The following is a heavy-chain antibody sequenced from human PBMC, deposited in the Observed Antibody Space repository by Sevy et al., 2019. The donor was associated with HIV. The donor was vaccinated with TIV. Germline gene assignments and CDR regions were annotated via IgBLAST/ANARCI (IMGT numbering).Heavy chain of an antibody. CDR1: GFTFSTYA. Sequence: GGSLRLSCAASGFTFSTYAMHWVRQAPGKGLEWVAVISYDGSNTYYADSVKGRFTISRYSSKNTLYLQMNSLRAEDTAVYFCARDGGYDSRGYDLSNYWGQGTLVTVSS. J-gene: IGHJ4*02. CDR2: ISYDGSNT. CDR3: ARDGGYDSRGYDLSNY. D-gene: IGHD3-22*01. V-gene: IGHV3-30-3*01.